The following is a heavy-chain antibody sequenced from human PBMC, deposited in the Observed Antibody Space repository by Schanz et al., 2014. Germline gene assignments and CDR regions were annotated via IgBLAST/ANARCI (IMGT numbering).Heavy chain of an antibody. CDR2: MNPNSGDT. D-gene: IGHD6-13*01. Sequence: VQSVHSGTEVQKLGASVKVSCTASGYTFTSYDITWVRQAPGQGLEWMGWMNPNSGDTGYPRKFQDRVTMTRNTSISTAYMELNSLTSEDTAVYYCASSGAGYSSSWDFDYCGQGTLVTVSS. CDR3: ASSGAGYSSSWDFDY. CDR1: GYTFTSYD. J-gene: IGHJ4*02. V-gene: IGHV1-8*01.